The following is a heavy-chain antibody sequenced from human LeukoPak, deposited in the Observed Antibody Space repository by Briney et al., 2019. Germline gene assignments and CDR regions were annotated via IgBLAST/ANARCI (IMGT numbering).Heavy chain of an antibody. V-gene: IGHV4-39*01. D-gene: IGHD2/OR15-2a*01. CDR2: IYYCGST. Sequence: SESLSLTCTVSGVSITTSSYYWGWIRQPPGKGLEWIGIIYYCGSTYYNPSLKGRVTISVDTSKNQFSLKLSSVTAADTAVYYCARAFRARYFDLWGRGTLVTVSS. CDR3: ARAFRARYFDL. CDR1: GVSITTSSYY. J-gene: IGHJ2*01.